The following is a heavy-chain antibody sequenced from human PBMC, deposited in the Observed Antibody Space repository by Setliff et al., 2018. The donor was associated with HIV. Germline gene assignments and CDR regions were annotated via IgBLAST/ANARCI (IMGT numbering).Heavy chain of an antibody. J-gene: IGHJ6*03. Sequence: PRLTFTEASGFIFSDYYMTWIRQTPGKGLEWISYISASGASTDYADSVRGRFTISRDNADNSLYLQMTGLRVEDTAVYYCARDGGSSPSPVSDYYYYYMDAWGKGTTVTVSS. CDR2: ISASGAST. V-gene: IGHV3-11*04. CDR3: ARDGGSSPSPVSDYYYYYMDA. D-gene: IGHD1-26*01. CDR1: GFIFSDYY.